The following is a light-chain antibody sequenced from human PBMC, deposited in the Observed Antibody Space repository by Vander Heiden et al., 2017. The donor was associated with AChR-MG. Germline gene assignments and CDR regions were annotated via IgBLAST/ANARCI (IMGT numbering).Light chain of an antibody. CDR3: QKDDSAPLT. J-gene: IGKJ4*01. Sequence: DIQMTQSPSSLSASVGDRVTITCRASQGINNNLAWYQQRPGKVPKVLIYAASTLQSGVPSRFSGSGSGTDFTLTISSLQPEDVATYYCQKDDSAPLTFGAGTKVEIK. CDR1: QGINNN. CDR2: AAS. V-gene: IGKV1-27*01.